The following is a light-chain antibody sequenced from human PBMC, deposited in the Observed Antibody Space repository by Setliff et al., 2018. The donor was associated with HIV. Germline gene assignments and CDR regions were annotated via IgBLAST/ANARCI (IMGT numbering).Light chain of an antibody. J-gene: IGLJ2*01. V-gene: IGLV1-40*01. CDR1: RSNIGAGYD. CDR3: CSYAGSSTFI. Sequence: QSVLTQPPSVSGAPGQRVTISCTGSRSNIGAGYDVQWYQQLPGTAPKLVMFGNSNRPSGVPDRFSDSKSGTSASLAISGLQAEDEADYYCCSYAGSSTFIFGGGTKVTVL. CDR2: GNS.